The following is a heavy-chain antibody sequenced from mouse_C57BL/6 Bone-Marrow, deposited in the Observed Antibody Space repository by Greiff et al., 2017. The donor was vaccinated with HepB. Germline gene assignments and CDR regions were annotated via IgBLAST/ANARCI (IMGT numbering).Heavy chain of an antibody. J-gene: IGHJ2*01. CDR1: GYAFTNYL. D-gene: IGHD1-1*01. Sequence: VQLQQSGAELVRPGTSVKVSCKASGYAFTNYLIEWVKQRPGQGLEWIGVINPGSGGTNYNEKFKGKATLTADKSSSTAYMQLSSLTSEDSAVYFCARDYYGLFDYWGQGTTHTVSS. CDR2: INPGSGGT. CDR3: ARDYYGLFDY. V-gene: IGHV1-54*01.